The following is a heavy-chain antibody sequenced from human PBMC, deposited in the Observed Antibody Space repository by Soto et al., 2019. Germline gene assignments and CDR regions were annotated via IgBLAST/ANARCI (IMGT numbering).Heavy chain of an antibody. Sequence: QVQLVQSGAEVKKPGSSVKVSCKASGGTFSSYTISWVRQAPGQGLEWMGRIIPILGIANYAQKFQGRVTITADKSTSTAYMELSSLRSEDTAVYYCARAPSGRPNNWFDPWGQGTLVTVSS. D-gene: IGHD6-6*01. CDR2: IIPILGIA. CDR3: ARAPSGRPNNWFDP. CDR1: GGTFSSYT. J-gene: IGHJ5*02. V-gene: IGHV1-69*02.